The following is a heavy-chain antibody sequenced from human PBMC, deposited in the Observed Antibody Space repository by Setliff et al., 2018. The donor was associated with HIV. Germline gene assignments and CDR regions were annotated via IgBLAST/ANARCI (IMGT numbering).Heavy chain of an antibody. Sequence: SETLSLTCTVSGDSISSYSWGWIRQSPGKGLEWIGNAYHSGRTYYNPSLKSRVAMSIDTSKNQFSLRLNSVTAADTAMYYCVHSLLGAPMVDYWGQGTLVTAPQ. CDR2: AYHSGRT. J-gene: IGHJ4*02. D-gene: IGHD3-16*01. CDR3: VHSLLGAPMVDY. CDR1: GDSISSYS. V-gene: IGHV4-38-2*02.